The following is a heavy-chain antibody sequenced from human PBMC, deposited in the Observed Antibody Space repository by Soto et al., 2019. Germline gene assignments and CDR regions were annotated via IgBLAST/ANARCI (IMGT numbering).Heavy chain of an antibody. CDR3: AGSIAVAAMTEYYFDY. CDR1: GGPIRSYY. J-gene: IGHJ4*02. CDR2: IYTSGST. Sequence: PSGPLSPTCTVSGGPIRSYYWSWIRHPAGKGLEWIGRIYTSGSTNYNPSLKSRVTMSVDTSKNQFSLKLSSVTAADTAVYYCAGSIAVAAMTEYYFDYWGQGTLVTVSS. D-gene: IGHD6-19*01. V-gene: IGHV4-4*07.